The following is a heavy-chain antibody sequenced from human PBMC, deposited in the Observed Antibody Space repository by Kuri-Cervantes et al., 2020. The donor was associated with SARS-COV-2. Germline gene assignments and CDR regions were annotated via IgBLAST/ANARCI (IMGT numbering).Heavy chain of an antibody. V-gene: IGHV1-69*13. CDR3: ARKSYYYGSGSYYGSRPYYYYYGMDV. J-gene: IGHJ6*02. Sequence: SVNVSCKASGGTFSSYAISWVRQAPGQGLEWMGGIIPIFGTANYAQKFQGRVTITADESRSTAYMELSSLRSEDTAVYYCARKSYYYGSGSYYGSRPYYYYYGMDVWGRGTTVTVSS. CDR2: IIPIFGTA. CDR1: GGTFSSYA. D-gene: IGHD3-10*01.